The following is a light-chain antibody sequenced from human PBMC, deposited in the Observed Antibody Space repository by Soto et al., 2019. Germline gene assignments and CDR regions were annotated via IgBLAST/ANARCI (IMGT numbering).Light chain of an antibody. J-gene: IGKJ1*01. Sequence: DLVMTQSPLSLPVTPGEPASISCRSSQSLLHSNGYNYLDWYLQKPGQSPQVLIYLGSNRASGVPDRFGGSGSGTDFTVKISRVEAEDVGVYYCMQPLQTPWTFGQGTKVEIK. CDR1: QSLLHSNGYNY. CDR3: MQPLQTPWT. CDR2: LGS. V-gene: IGKV2-28*01.